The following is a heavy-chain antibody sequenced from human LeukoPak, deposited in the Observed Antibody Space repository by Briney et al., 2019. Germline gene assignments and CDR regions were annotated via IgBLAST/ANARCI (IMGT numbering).Heavy chain of an antibody. V-gene: IGHV3-11*01. Sequence: PGGSLRLSCAASGFTFSDYYMSWIRQAPGKGLEWVSYISSSGSTIYYADSVKGRFTISRDNAKNSLYLQMNSLRAEDTAVYYCARDRWFGEFKTPDYWGQGTLVTVPS. CDR1: GFTFSDYY. CDR3: ARDRWFGEFKTPDY. CDR2: ISSSGSTI. D-gene: IGHD3-10*01. J-gene: IGHJ4*02.